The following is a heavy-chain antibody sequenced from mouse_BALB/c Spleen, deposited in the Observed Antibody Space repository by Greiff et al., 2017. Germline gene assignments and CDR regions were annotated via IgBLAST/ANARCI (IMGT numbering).Heavy chain of an antibody. D-gene: IGHD2-4*01. CDR1: GFTFSSYA. V-gene: IGHV5-6-5*01. J-gene: IGHJ3*01. CDR2: ISSGGST. CDR3: ARVGGDYDPFAY. Sequence: EVQVVESGGGLVKPGGSLKLSCAASGFTFSSYAMSWVRQTPEKRLEWVASISSGGSTYYPDSVKGRFTISRDNARNILYLQMSSLRSEDTAMYYCARVGGDYDPFAYWGQGTLVTVSA.